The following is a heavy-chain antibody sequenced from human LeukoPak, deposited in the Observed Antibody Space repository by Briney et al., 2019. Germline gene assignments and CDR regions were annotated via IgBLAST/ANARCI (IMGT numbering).Heavy chain of an antibody. D-gene: IGHD4-17*01. CDR3: AGTIEVTTYAFDI. Sequence: ASVKVSCKASGYTFTSYAMHWVRQAPGQRLERMGWINAGNGNTKYSQKFQGRVTIARDTSASTAYMELSSLRSEDTAVYYCAGTIEVTTYAFDIWGQGTMVTVSS. V-gene: IGHV1-3*01. J-gene: IGHJ3*02. CDR2: INAGNGNT. CDR1: GYTFTSYA.